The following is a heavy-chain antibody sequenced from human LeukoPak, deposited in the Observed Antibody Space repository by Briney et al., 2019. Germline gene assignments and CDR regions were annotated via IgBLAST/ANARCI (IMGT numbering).Heavy chain of an antibody. CDR3: ARGGGPHSSGPYYFDY. Sequence: SETLSLTCTVSGYSICSGYYWGWIRQPPGKGLEWIGSIYHSGSTYYNPSLKSRVTISVDTSKNQFSLKLSSVTAADTAVYYCARGGGPHSSGPYYFDYWGQGTLVTVSS. J-gene: IGHJ4*02. D-gene: IGHD3-22*01. V-gene: IGHV4-38-2*02. CDR2: IYHSGST. CDR1: GYSICSGYY.